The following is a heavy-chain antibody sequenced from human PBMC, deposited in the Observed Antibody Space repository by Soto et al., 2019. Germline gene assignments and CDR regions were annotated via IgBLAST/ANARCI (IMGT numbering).Heavy chain of an antibody. CDR2: ISGSGGST. J-gene: IGHJ3*02. V-gene: IGHV3-23*01. D-gene: IGHD3-22*01. Sequence: EVQLLESGGGLVQPGGSLRLSCAASGFTFSSYAMSWVRQAPGKGLEWVSAISGSGGSTYYADSVKGRFTISRDNAKNSLYLQMNSLRAEDTAVYYCAYYDSSPDAFDIWGQGTMVTVSS. CDR1: GFTFSSYA. CDR3: AYYDSSPDAFDI.